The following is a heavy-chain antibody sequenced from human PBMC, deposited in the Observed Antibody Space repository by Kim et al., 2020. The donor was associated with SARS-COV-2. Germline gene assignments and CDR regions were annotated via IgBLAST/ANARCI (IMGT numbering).Heavy chain of an antibody. J-gene: IGHJ6*03. CDR2: IIPIFGTA. V-gene: IGHV1-69*13. CDR1: GGTFSSYA. Sequence: SVKVSCKASGGTFSSYAISWVRQAPGQGLEWMGGIIPIFGTANYAQKFQGRVTITADESTSTAYMELSSLRSEDTAVYYCAGALWPPHYYYYYMDVWGKGTTVTVSS. D-gene: IGHD3-16*01. CDR3: AGALWPPHYYYYYMDV.